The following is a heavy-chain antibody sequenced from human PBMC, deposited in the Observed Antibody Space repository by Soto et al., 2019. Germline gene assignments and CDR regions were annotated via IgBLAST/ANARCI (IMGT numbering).Heavy chain of an antibody. Sequence: EVQLVESGGGLVKPGGSLRLSCAASDFSISNAWMNWVRQAPGKGLEWVGRIKTRSEGEATDYAAPLKDRCTISRDDSKNTLFLQINSLKTEDTAVYYCTTGSVEGVWGQGATVIVSS. CDR1: DFSISNAW. CDR2: IKTRSEGEAT. D-gene: IGHD2-15*01. J-gene: IGHJ6*02. V-gene: IGHV3-15*07. CDR3: TTGSVEGV.